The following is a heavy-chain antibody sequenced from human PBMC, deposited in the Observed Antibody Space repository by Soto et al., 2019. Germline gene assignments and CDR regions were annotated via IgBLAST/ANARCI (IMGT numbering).Heavy chain of an antibody. V-gene: IGHV4-31*01. Sequence: QVQLQESGPGLVKPSQTLSLTCTVSGGSISSGGYYWSWIRQHPGKGLEWIGYIYYSGSTYYNQSLKSLVTISVDTSKNQFSLKVNSVTAADTAVYYCAIAKGAAAGLIEYWGQGTLVTVSS. J-gene: IGHJ4*02. CDR2: IYYSGST. CDR1: GGSISSGGYY. D-gene: IGHD6-13*01. CDR3: AIAKGAAAGLIEY.